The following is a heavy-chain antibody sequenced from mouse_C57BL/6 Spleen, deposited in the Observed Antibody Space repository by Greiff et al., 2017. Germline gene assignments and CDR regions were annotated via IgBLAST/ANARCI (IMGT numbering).Heavy chain of an antibody. V-gene: IGHV1-82*01. Sequence: VKLMESGPELVKPGASVKISCKASGYAFSSSWMNWVKQRPGKGLEWIGRIYPGDGDTNYNGKFKGKATLTADKSSSTAYMQLSSLTSEDSAVYFCARSGYYYGPWYFDVWGTGTTVTVSS. CDR1: GYAFSSSW. CDR3: ARSGYYYGPWYFDV. J-gene: IGHJ1*03. CDR2: IYPGDGDT. D-gene: IGHD1-1*01.